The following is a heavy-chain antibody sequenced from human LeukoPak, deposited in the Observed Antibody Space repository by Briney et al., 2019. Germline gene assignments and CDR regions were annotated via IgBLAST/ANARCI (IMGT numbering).Heavy chain of an antibody. D-gene: IGHD3-22*01. J-gene: IGHJ4*02. V-gene: IGHV3-30*18. CDR1: GFTFSTYG. Sequence: PGGSLRLSCAASGFTFSTYGMHWVRQAPGKGLEWVAVISYDGSDNYYADSVKGRFTISRDNSKNTLYLQMNSLRDEHKVVYYCPKRGREYFDTSGYYPENWGQGTLVTVSS. CDR3: PKRGREYFDTSGYYPEN. CDR2: ISYDGSDN.